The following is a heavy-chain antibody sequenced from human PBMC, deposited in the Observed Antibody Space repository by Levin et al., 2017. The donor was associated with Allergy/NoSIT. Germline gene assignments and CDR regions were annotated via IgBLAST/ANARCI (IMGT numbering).Heavy chain of an antibody. CDR3: ARDDFGINRPGWYFHF. Sequence: GGSLRLSCAASGFTFSSFGMHWVRQAPGKGLEWVAAIWFDGNNRYYADSVKGRFTISRDNSKNTLYLQMNSLRAEDTAMYYCARDDFGINRPGWYFHFWGQGILVTVSS. D-gene: IGHD4-17*01. CDR1: GFTFSSFG. V-gene: IGHV3-33*01. J-gene: IGHJ4*02. CDR2: IWFDGNNR.